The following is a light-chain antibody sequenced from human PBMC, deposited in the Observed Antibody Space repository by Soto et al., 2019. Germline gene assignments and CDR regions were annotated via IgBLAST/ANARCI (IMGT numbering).Light chain of an antibody. V-gene: IGKV3D-7*01. J-gene: IGKJ1*01. CDR1: QSVSSSY. CDR3: QQDYNLPPT. CDR2: GAS. Sequence: PGARVTVAGRASQSVSSSYLTWYQQKPGQAPRLLIYGASTRATSIPARFSGSGSGTDFTLTISSLQPEDFAVYYCQQDYNLPPTFGQGTKVDIK.